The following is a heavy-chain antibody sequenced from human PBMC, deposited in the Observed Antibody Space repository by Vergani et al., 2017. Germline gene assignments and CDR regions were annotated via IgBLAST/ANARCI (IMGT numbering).Heavy chain of an antibody. CDR3: ARDATQTSSSGLDY. J-gene: IGHJ4*02. CDR2: IYYSGST. D-gene: IGHD6-13*01. CDR1: GGSISSYY. V-gene: IGHV4-59*01. Sequence: QVQLQESGPGLVKPSETLSLTCTVSGGSISSYYWSWIRQPPGKGLEWIGYIYYSGSTNYNPSLKSPVTISVDTSKNQFSLKLSSVTAADTAVYYCARDATQTSSSGLDYWGQGTLVTVSS.